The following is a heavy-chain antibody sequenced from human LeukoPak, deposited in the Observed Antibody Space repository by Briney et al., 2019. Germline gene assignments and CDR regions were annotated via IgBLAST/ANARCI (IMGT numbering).Heavy chain of an antibody. CDR1: GYTFTGYY. Sequence: ASVKVSCKASGYTFTGYYMHWVRQAPGQGLEWMGWINPNSGATNYAQKFQGRVTMTRDTSISTAYMELSRLTSDDTAVYYCARDAIVRDYSNSDYWGQGTLVTVSS. V-gene: IGHV1-2*02. CDR2: INPNSGAT. CDR3: ARDAIVRDYSNSDY. J-gene: IGHJ4*02. D-gene: IGHD4-11*01.